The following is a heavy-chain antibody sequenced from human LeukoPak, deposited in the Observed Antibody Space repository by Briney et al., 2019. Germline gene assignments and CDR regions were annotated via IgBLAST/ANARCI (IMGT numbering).Heavy chain of an antibody. D-gene: IGHD5-18*01. CDR1: GFTFSSYG. CDR3: AKSLGDGVNGYYYFDY. Sequence: GGSLRLSCAASGFTFSSYGMHWVRQAPGKGLEWVGVIWYDGSNKYYADSVKGRFTISRDNSKNTLYLQMNSLRAEDTAVYYCAKSLGDGVNGYYYFDYWGQGTLVTVSS. V-gene: IGHV3-33*06. J-gene: IGHJ4*02. CDR2: IWYDGSNK.